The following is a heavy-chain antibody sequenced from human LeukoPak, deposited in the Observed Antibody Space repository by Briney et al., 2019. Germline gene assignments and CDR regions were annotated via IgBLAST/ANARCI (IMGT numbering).Heavy chain of an antibody. V-gene: IGHV3-9*01. Sequence: SLRLSCAASGFTFDDYAMHWVRQAPGKGLEWVSGISWNSGSIGYADSVKGRFTISRDNAKNSPYLQMNSLRAEDTALYYCAKAILPGYYYYMDVWGKGTTVTVSS. CDR1: GFTFDDYA. CDR3: AKAILPGYYYYMDV. D-gene: IGHD1-14*01. J-gene: IGHJ6*03. CDR2: ISWNSGSI.